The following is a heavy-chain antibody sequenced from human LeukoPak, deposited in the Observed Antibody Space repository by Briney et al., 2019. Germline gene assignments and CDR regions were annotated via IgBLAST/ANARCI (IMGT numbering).Heavy chain of an antibody. CDR1: GFTFSSYG. V-gene: IGHV3-30*18. CDR3: AKIKWLADPYGMDV. D-gene: IGHD5-12*01. J-gene: IGHJ6*02. CDR2: ISYDGSNK. Sequence: GRSLRLSCAAPGFTFSSYGMHWVRQAPGKGLEWVAVISYDGSNKYYADSVKGRFTNSRDNSKNTLYLQMNSLRAEDTAVYYCAKIKWLADPYGMDVWGQGTTVTVSS.